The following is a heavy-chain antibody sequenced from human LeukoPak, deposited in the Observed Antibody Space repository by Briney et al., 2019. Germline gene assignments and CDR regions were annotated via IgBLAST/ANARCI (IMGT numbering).Heavy chain of an antibody. D-gene: IGHD2-2*01. CDR2: IIPILGIA. CDR3: ARLGDIVVVPARYYYYGMDV. V-gene: IGHV1-69*04. CDR1: GGNFSRNA. J-gene: IGHJ6*02. Sequence: SVKVSCKASGGNFSRNAISWGRQAPGQGLEWMGRIIPILGIANYAQKFQGRVTITADKSTSTACMELSSLRSEDTAVYYCARLGDIVVVPARYYYYGMDVWGQGTTVTVSS.